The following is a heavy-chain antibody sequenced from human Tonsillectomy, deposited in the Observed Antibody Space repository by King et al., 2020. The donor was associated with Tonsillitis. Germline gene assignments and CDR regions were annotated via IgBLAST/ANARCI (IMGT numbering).Heavy chain of an antibody. CDR2: INTNAGNTGNP. V-gene: IGHV7-4-1*02. Sequence: VQLVESGSELKKPGASVKVSCKASGYAFTHYAMNWVRQAPGQGLEWMGWINTNAGNTGNPTYAQGFTGRFVISLDTSASTAYLQISNLKAEDTAVYYCVRDDWGSDSWGQGTLVTVSS. J-gene: IGHJ4*02. D-gene: IGHD7-27*01. CDR3: VRDDWGSDS. CDR1: GYAFTHYA.